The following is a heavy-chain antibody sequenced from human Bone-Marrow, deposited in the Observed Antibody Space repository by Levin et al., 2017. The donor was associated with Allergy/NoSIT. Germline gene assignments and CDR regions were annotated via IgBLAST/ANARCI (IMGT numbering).Heavy chain of an antibody. V-gene: IGHV3-48*03. D-gene: IGHD7-27*01. J-gene: IGHJ6*02. Sequence: GESLKISCAASGFTFSSYEMNWVRQAPGKGLEWVSYISSSGSTIYYADSVKGRFTISRDNAKNSLYLQMNSLRAEDTAVYYCARAKTGDLQYYYYYYGMDVWGQGTTVTVSS. CDR3: ARAKTGDLQYYYYYYGMDV. CDR2: ISSSGSTI. CDR1: GFTFSSYE.